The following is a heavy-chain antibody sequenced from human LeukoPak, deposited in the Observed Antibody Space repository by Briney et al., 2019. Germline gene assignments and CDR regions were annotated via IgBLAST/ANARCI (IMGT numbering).Heavy chain of an antibody. CDR2: ISGSGGNT. CDR3: AKVSWANYFDY. D-gene: IGHD6-13*01. V-gene: IGHV3-23*01. J-gene: IGHJ4*02. CDR1: GFSFSSYA. Sequence: GGSLRLSCAASGFSFSSYAMSWVRQAPGKGLEWVSAISGSGGNTYYADSVRGRFTTSRDNSKNTLYLQMNSLRAEDTAIYYCAKVSWANYFDYWGQGTLVTVSS.